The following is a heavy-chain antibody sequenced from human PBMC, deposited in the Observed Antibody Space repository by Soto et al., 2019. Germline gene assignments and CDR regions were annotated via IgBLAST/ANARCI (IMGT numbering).Heavy chain of an antibody. CDR1: GFTFSGSA. Sequence: EVQLVESGGGLVQPGGSLKLSCAASGFTFSGSAVHWVRQASGKGLEWVGRIRSKANNYATVYAASVKGRFTISGDDSKTTAYMQMNSLNTEDTAVYYCTRHAVQYCGGDCYLLPYFDLWGRGTLVTVSS. V-gene: IGHV3-73*02. CDR2: IRSKANNYAT. D-gene: IGHD2-21*02. CDR3: TRHAVQYCGGDCYLLPYFDL. J-gene: IGHJ2*01.